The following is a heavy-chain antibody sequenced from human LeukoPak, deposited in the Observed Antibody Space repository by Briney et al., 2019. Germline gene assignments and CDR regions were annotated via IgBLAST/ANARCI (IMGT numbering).Heavy chain of an antibody. D-gene: IGHD3-10*01. V-gene: IGHV3-74*01. CDR1: RFTLSSFW. CDR3: VRDVSYYRSGPHFDS. J-gene: IGHJ4*02. Sequence: GGSLRLSCAASRFTLSSFWMHWVRQGPGKGLLWVSRIKGDGSTTSYADSVRGRFTISRDNAKNTLYLQMNSLRAEDTAVYYCVRDVSYYRSGPHFDSWGQGTLVTVSS. CDR2: IKGDGSTT.